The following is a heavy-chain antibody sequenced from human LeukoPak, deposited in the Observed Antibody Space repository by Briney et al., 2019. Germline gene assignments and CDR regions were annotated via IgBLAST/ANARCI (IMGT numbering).Heavy chain of an antibody. CDR1: GYTFTSHD. V-gene: IGHV1-8*03. CDR3: ARGLGDLATNWFDP. CDR2: MNPNSGNT. Sequence: ASVKVSCKASGYTFTSHDINWVRQATGQGLEWMGWMNPNSGNTGYAHKFQGRVTITRDTSISTAYMELSSLRSEDTAVYYCARGLGDLATNWFDPWGQGTLVTVSS. J-gene: IGHJ5*02. D-gene: IGHD3-16*01.